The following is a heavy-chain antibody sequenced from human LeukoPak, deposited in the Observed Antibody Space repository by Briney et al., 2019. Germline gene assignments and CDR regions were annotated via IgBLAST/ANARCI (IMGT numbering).Heavy chain of an antibody. V-gene: IGHV3-21*01. CDR2: ISSSSSYI. D-gene: IGHD6-13*01. CDR3: ARIAAAALDAFDI. J-gene: IGHJ3*02. CDR1: GFTFSSYS. Sequence: GGSLRLSCAASGFTFSSYSMNWVRQAPGKGLEWVSSISSSSSYIYYADSVKGRFTISRDNAKNSLYLQMSSLRAEDTAVYYCARIAAAALDAFDIWGQGTMVTVSS.